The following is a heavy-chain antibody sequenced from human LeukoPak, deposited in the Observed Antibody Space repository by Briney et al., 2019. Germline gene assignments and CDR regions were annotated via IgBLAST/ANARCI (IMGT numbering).Heavy chain of an antibody. CDR2: INPNSGGT. J-gene: IGHJ4*02. V-gene: IGHV1-2*02. CDR3: ARTERIAVAGTSDY. Sequence: ASVKVSCKASGYTFTGYYMHWVRQAPGQGLEWMGWINPNSGGTNYEQKFQGRVTMTRETSISTAYMELSRLRSDDTAVYYCARTERIAVAGTSDYWGQGTLVTVSS. CDR1: GYTFTGYY. D-gene: IGHD6-19*01.